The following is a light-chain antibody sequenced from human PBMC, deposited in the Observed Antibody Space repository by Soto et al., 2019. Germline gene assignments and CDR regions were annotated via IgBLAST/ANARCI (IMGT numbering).Light chain of an antibody. J-gene: IGLJ2*01. CDR1: GSNIGTHA. V-gene: IGLV1-44*01. CDR2: RNH. CDR3: AAWDDSLRAVV. Sequence: QSVLTQSPSESATPGQRVTISCSGSGSNIGTHAVNWYQQVPGTAPTLLIFRNHQRPSGVPDQFSGSKSGTSASLAISGPQSEDEADYYCAAWDDSLRAVVFGGGTKLTVL.